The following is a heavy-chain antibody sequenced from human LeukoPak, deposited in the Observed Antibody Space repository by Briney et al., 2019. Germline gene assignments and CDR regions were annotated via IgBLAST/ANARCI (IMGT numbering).Heavy chain of an antibody. V-gene: IGHV3-21*01. J-gene: IGHJ4*02. CDR2: ISSSSSYI. D-gene: IGHD2-2*01. Sequence: PGGSLRLSCAASGFTFSSYSMNWVRQAPGKGLEWVSSISSSSSYIYYADSVKGRFTISRDNAKNSLYLQMNSLRAEDTAVYYCARAGYCSSTSACTFDYWGQGTLVTVSS. CDR3: ARAGYCSSTSACTFDY. CDR1: GFTFSSYS.